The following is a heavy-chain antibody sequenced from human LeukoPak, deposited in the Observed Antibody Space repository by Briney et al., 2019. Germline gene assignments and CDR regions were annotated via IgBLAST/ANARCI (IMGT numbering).Heavy chain of an antibody. CDR3: AIPLNHLWFGELYPDY. J-gene: IGHJ4*02. D-gene: IGHD3-10*01. V-gene: IGHV1-2*02. Sequence: VASVKVSCKASGYTFTGCYMHWVRQAPGQGLEWMGWINPNSGGTNYAQKFQGRVTMTRDTSISTAYMELSRLRSDDTAVYYCAIPLNHLWFGELYPDYWGQGTLVTVSS. CDR1: GYTFTGCY. CDR2: INPNSGGT.